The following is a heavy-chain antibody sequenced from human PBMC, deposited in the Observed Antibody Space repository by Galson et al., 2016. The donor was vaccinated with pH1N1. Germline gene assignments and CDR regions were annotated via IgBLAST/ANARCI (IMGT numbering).Heavy chain of an antibody. CDR2: MSAYNGNT. D-gene: IGHD5-18*01. J-gene: IGHJ4*02. CDR3: ARDVRISLWLPDF. Sequence: VKVSCKASGYTFTNYGITWVRQAPGQGLEWMARMSAYNGNTNYAQKFQGRVTMATDTSTNTAYMELRNLTSDDTAVYYCARDVRISLWLPDFWGQGTLVTVSS. V-gene: IGHV1-18*01. CDR1: GYTFTNYG.